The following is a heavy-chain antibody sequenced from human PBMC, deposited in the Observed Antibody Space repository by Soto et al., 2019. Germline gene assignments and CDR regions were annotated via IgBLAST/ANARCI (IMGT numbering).Heavy chain of an antibody. CDR3: VGSSGWSPCDY. CDR1: GFTVSSNY. D-gene: IGHD6-19*01. CDR2: IYSGGST. Sequence: EVQLVESGGGLVQPGGSLRLSCAASGFTVSSNYMSWVRQAPGKGLEWVSVIYSGGSTYYADSVKGRFTISRDNSKNTLYLQMNSLRAEDKAVYYCVGSSGWSPCDYWGQGTLVTVSS. V-gene: IGHV3-66*01. J-gene: IGHJ4*02.